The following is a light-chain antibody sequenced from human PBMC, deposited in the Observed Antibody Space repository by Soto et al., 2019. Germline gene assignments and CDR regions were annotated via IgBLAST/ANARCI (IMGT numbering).Light chain of an antibody. CDR2: DVS. J-gene: IGLJ2*01. CDR3: SSYTRSSTRV. V-gene: IGLV2-14*01. CDR1: SSDVGGYNY. Sequence: QSALTQPASVSWSPGQSITISCTGTSSDVGGYNYVSWYQQHPGKAPKVMIYDVSNRPSGVSNRFSGSKSGNTASLTISGLQAEDEADYYCSSYTRSSTRVFGGGTKLPVL.